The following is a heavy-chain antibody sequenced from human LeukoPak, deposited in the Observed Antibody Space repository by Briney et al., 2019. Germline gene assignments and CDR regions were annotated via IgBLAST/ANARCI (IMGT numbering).Heavy chain of an antibody. J-gene: IGHJ4*02. CDR3: AIGGTGARKFYSDPFHY. Sequence: GGSLRLSCAASGLIVSSNYTRWVRQAPGKGLEWVSILYSAGSTYYADSVRGRLTISRDTSKNTVSLQMNSLRVEDTAVYYCAIGGTGARKFYSDPFHYWGQGTLVTVSS. D-gene: IGHD2-15*01. CDR2: LYSAGST. V-gene: IGHV3-53*01. CDR1: GLIVSSNY.